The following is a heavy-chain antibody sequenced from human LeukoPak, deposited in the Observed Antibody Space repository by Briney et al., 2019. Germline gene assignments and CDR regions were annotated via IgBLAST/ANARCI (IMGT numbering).Heavy chain of an antibody. Sequence: SETLSLTCAVSGGSISSGGYSWSWIRQPPGKGLEWIGYIYHSGSTYYNPSLKSRVTISVDRSKNQFSLKLSSVTAADTAVYYCARVLKGYGADYRGQGTLVTVSS. CDR2: IYHSGST. CDR3: ARVLKGYGADY. V-gene: IGHV4-30-2*01. CDR1: GGSISSGGYS. J-gene: IGHJ4*02. D-gene: IGHD4-17*01.